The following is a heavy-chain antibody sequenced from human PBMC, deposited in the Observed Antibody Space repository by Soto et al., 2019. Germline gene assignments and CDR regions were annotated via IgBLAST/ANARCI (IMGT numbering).Heavy chain of an antibody. D-gene: IGHD4-4*01. CDR3: ARDSFMTTVTTAYYYYYGMDV. V-gene: IGHV4-59*01. CDR1: GGSISSYY. CDR2: IYYSGST. J-gene: IGHJ6*02. Sequence: SETLSLTCTVAGGSISSYYWSWIRQPPGKGLEWTGYIYYSGSTNYNPSLKSRVTISVDTSKNQFSLKLSSVTAADTAVYYCARDSFMTTVTTAYYYYYGMDVWGQGTPVTVSS.